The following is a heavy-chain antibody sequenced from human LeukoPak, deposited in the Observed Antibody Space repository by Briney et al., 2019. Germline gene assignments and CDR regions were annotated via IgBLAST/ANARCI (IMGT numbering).Heavy chain of an antibody. D-gene: IGHD6-13*01. Sequence: GRSLRLPCAASGFTVSSNHMSWVRQGPGKGLEWVSVIYSGGSTYYADSVKGRFTISRDNSKNTLYLQMNSLRAEDTAVYYCASHSSSWYGFDYWGQGTLVTVSS. CDR2: IYSGGST. CDR3: ASHSSSWYGFDY. J-gene: IGHJ4*02. V-gene: IGHV3-53*01. CDR1: GFTVSSNH.